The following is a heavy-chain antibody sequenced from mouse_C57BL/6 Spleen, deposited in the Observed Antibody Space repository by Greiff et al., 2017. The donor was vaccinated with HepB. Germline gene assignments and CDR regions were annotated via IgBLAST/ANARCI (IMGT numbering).Heavy chain of an antibody. CDR3: AIVGSSGYVSY. CDR2: IHPSDSDT. J-gene: IGHJ2*01. D-gene: IGHD3-2*02. V-gene: IGHV1-74*01. CDR1: GYTFTSYW. Sequence: QVQLQQPGAELVKPGASVKVSCKASGYTFTSYWMHWVKQRPGQGLEWIGRIHPSDSDTNYNQKFKGKATLTVDKSSSTAYIQLSSLTVADSAVYYCAIVGSSGYVSYWGQGTTLTVSS.